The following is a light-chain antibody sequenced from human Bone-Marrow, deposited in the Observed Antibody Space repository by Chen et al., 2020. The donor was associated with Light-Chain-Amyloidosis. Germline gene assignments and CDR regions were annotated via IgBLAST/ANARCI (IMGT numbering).Light chain of an antibody. V-gene: IGKV3-11*01. CDR3: KKRQAWPIT. Sequence: EIVLTQSPATLSLSPGERATLSCRASQSVSNYLAWYQQRPGQAPRLLIYDTSNRAPGIPARFSGRGSGTDCTLTISSLQTEDFAMYYCKKRQAWPITFGGGINVEIK. CDR2: DTS. J-gene: IGKJ4*01. CDR1: QSVSNY.